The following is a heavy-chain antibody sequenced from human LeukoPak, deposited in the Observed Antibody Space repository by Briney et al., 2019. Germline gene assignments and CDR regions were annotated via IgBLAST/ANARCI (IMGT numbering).Heavy chain of an antibody. CDR3: AKDSLADIDY. CDR1: GFTVSSSY. J-gene: IGHJ4*02. Sequence: GGSLRLSCAASGFTVSSSYMSWVRQPPGKGLEWVSVIYSAGSTYYADSVKGRFTISRDNSKNTLYLQMNSLRAEDTAVYYCAKDSLADIDYWGQGTLVTVSS. V-gene: IGHV3-53*05. CDR2: IYSAGST. D-gene: IGHD3-16*01.